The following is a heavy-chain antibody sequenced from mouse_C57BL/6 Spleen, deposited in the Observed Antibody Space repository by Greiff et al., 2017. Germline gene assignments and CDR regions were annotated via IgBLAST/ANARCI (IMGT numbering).Heavy chain of an antibody. CDR2: IDPSDGYT. J-gene: IGHJ1*03. CDR3: ARGVYGYCWYFDD. V-gene: IGHV1-69*01. Sequence: QVQLQQPGAELVMPGASVKLSCKASGYTFTSYWMHWVKQRPGRGLEWIGEIDPSDGYTNYNQKFKSKSPLTVDKSSSPAYMQLSSLTSEDSATDYCARGVYGYCWYFDDWGKGTTVTVSS. D-gene: IGHD2-2*01. CDR1: GYTFTSYW.